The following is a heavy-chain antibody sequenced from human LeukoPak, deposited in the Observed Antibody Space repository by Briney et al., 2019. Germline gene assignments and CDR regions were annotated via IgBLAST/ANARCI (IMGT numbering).Heavy chain of an antibody. CDR1: GLTVSNNY. D-gene: IGHD1-7*01. CDR3: AKETNWNYGLDY. J-gene: IGHJ4*02. CDR2: MYSGGTI. Sequence: PGGSLRLSCEASGLTVSNNYMSWVRQPPGKGLEWVSVMYSGGTIYYADSVKGRFTISRDNSKNTLYLQMNSLRAEDTAVYYCAKETNWNYGLDYWGQGTLVTVSS. V-gene: IGHV3-66*02.